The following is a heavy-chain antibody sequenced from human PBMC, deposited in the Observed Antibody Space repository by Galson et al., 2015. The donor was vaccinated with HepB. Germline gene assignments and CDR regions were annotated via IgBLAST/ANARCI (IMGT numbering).Heavy chain of an antibody. D-gene: IGHD3-22*01. CDR2: IYSGGST. Sequence: SLRLSCAASGFTVSSNYMSWVRQAPGKGLEWVSVIYSGGSTYYADSVKGRFTISRDNSKNTLYLQMNSLRAEDTAVYYCAREGYYDSSGPIYYYYGMDVWGQGTTVTVSS. CDR3: AREGYYDSSGPIYYYYGMDV. J-gene: IGHJ6*02. V-gene: IGHV3-53*01. CDR1: GFTVSSNY.